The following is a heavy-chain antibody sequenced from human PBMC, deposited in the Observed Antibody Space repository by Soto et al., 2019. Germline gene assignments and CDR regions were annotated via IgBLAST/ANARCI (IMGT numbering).Heavy chain of an antibody. D-gene: IGHD3-16*01. CDR2: MNLDTGGT. V-gene: IGHV1-2*06. CDR1: GYRFTNYY. CDR3: ARMATFGSLNWFDP. Sequence: ASVKVSCKASGYRFTNYYIHWVRQAPGQGLEWMGRMNLDTGGTTYAQKSQGRVTMTRDTSISTAYMEVTNLKSDDTAIYYCARMATFGSLNWFDPWGKGTLVTV. J-gene: IGHJ5*02.